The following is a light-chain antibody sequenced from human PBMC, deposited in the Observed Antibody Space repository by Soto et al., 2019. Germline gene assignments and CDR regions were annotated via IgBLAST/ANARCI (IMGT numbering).Light chain of an antibody. Sequence: QSVLTQPASVSGSPGQSITISCTGTSNDVGGYNYVSWFQQHPGKAPKLLIYDVTNRPSGVSNRFSGSKSGNTASLTISGLQAEDEADYYCSSFSGSSTLVFGGGTKVTVL. CDR3: SSFSGSSTLV. CDR1: SNDVGGYNY. CDR2: DVT. V-gene: IGLV2-14*03. J-gene: IGLJ2*01.